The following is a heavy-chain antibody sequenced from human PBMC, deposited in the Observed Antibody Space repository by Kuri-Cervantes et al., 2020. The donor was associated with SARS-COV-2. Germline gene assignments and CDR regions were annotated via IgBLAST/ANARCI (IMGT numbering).Heavy chain of an antibody. CDR2: IKHSGST. J-gene: IGHJ4*02. D-gene: IGHD3-10*01. CDR1: GGSFSGYY. CDR3: ARKMRPLLWFRELLFSPYYFDY. V-gene: IGHV4-34*01. Sequence: SETLSLTCAVYGGSFSGYYWSWIRQPPGKGLEWIGEIKHSGSTNYNPSLKSRVTLSVDTSKNHFSLKLSPVTAADTAVYYCARKMRPLLWFRELLFSPYYFDYWGQGTLVTVSS.